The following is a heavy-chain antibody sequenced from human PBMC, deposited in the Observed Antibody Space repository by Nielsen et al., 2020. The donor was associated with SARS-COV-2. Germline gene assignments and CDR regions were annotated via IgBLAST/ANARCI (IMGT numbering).Heavy chain of an antibody. J-gene: IGHJ6*01. Sequence: SLKISCAASGFTFDDYAMHWVRQAPGKGLEWVSGINWNSGSIGYADSVKGRFTISRDNAKNSLYLQMNSLHQGPIGLPPGTLLQEHLWG. V-gene: IGHV3-9*01. CDR2: INWNSGSI. CDR1: GFTFDDYA. CDR3: TLLQEHL.